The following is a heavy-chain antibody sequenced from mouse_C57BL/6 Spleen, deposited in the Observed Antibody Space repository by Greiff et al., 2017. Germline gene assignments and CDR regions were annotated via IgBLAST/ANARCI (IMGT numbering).Heavy chain of an antibody. Sequence: QVHVKQSGAELVRPGTSVKVSCKASGYAFTNYLIEWVKQRPGQGLEWIGVINPGSGGTNYNEKFKGKATLTADKSSSTAYMHLSSLTSEDSAVYFCARGGVVARYFDVWGTGTTVTVSS. V-gene: IGHV1-54*01. CDR2: INPGSGGT. CDR1: GYAFTNYL. CDR3: ARGGVVARYFDV. D-gene: IGHD1-1*01. J-gene: IGHJ1*03.